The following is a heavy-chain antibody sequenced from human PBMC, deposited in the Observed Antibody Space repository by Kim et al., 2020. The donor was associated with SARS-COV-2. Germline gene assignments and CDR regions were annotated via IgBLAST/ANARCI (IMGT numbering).Heavy chain of an antibody. V-gene: IGHV3-23*01. D-gene: IGHD2-2*01. Sequence: SVQSPFTHSRDTSKTTLYLQMNSLRAEDTAVYYCAKSCSSTSCYAAFDYWGQGTLVTVSS. J-gene: IGHJ4*02. CDR3: AKSCSSTSCYAAFDY.